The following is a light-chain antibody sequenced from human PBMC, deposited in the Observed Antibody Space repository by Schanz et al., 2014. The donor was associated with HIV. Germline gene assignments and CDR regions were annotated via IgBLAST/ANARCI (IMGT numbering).Light chain of an antibody. Sequence: EIALTQSPATLSVSPGERVTLSCWASQSVSTNLAWYQEKPGQPPRLLLYGASARAAGVPARFSGSGSGTDFTLTISGLLSEDFAVYYCQQRYSWPLTFGGGTKVAT. CDR1: QSVSTN. J-gene: IGKJ4*01. CDR2: GAS. CDR3: QQRYSWPLT. V-gene: IGKV3-15*01.